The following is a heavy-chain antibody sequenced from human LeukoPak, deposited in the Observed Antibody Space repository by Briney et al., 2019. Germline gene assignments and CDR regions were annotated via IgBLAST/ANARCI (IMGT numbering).Heavy chain of an antibody. J-gene: IGHJ4*02. CDR1: GGSISSNSYY. CDR3: ARTRYYYNSRSYGAPYYFDY. CDR2: IYSGST. D-gene: IGHD3-10*01. Sequence: SETLSLTCAVSGGSISSNSYYWGWIRQPPGKGLEWIGSIYSGSTYYNPSLKSRVTISVDTSKNQFSLKLSSVTAADMAVYYCARTRYYYNSRSYGAPYYFDYWGQGTLVTVSS. V-gene: IGHV4-39*01.